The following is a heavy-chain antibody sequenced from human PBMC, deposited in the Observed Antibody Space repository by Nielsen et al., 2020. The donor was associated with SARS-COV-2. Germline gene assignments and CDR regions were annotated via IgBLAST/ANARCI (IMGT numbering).Heavy chain of an antibody. CDR1: GFTFSSYA. D-gene: IGHD2-15*01. J-gene: IGHJ4*02. CDR3: AKADVVVVAWLIYDY. V-gene: IGHV3-23*01. CDR2: ISGSGGST. Sequence: GALKISCAASGFTFSSYAMSWVRQAPGKGLEWVSAISGSGGSTYYADSVKGRFTISRDNSKNTLYLQMNSLRAEDTAVYYCAKADVVVVAWLIYDYWGQGTLVTVSS.